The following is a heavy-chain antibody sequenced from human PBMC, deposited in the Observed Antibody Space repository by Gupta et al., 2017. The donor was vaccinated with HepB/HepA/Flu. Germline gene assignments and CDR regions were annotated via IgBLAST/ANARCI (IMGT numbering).Heavy chain of an antibody. CDR2: VLPIFGRA. J-gene: IGHJ6*03. CDR1: ASILSSYA. CDR3: ARGHYVVNSSYYYYYMEV. Sequence: QVQLVQSWAEVKKPGSSVKVSCKASASILSSYASSWVQQATVQGLEWMGGVLPIFGRANYAEKCRGRGTITGDESTGKADRELSSLRSEETAVYDWARGHYVVNSSYYYYYMEVGGKGTTVTVSS. V-gene: IGHV1-69*01. D-gene: IGHD4-23*01.